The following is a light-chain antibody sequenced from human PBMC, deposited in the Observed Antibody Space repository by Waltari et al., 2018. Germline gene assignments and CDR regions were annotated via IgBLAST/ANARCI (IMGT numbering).Light chain of an antibody. Sequence: QSALTQPASVSGSPGQSITISCPGTSTDVGRYHLVSWYQQHPGKAPKLMIYEVSKRPSGVSNRFSGSKSGNTASLTISGLQAEDEADYYCCSYAGSSTFVFGGGTKLTVL. V-gene: IGLV2-23*02. CDR2: EVS. CDR1: STDVGRYHL. J-gene: IGLJ2*01. CDR3: CSYAGSSTFV.